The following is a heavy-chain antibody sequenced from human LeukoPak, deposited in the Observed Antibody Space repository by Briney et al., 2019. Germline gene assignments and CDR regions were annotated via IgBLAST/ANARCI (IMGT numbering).Heavy chain of an antibody. CDR1: GYTFTSNG. J-gene: IGHJ4*02. CDR3: ARDDDYNPLVH. D-gene: IGHD4/OR15-4a*01. V-gene: IGHV1-18*01. Sequence: ASVKVSCKASGYTFTSNGISWVRQAPGQGLEWMGWISTNNGDTKYGKKFQGRVIMTTDTSTSTTYMEVRSLRSGDTAVYYCARDDDYNPLVHWGQGTLVTVSS. CDR2: ISTNNGDT.